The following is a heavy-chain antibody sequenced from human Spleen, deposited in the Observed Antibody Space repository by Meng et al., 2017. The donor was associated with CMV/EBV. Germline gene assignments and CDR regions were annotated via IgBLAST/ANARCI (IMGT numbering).Heavy chain of an antibody. CDR2: ISTSNGNT. CDR3: ARGQYCSRTTCFSSEYAFDI. Sequence: ASVKVSCKASGYIVTNYGISWLRQAPGQGLEWMGWISTSNGNTNYAQNLQGRVTITTDTSTSTTYMELRSLRSDDTAVYYCARGQYCSRTTCFSSEYAFDIWGRGTMVTVSS. J-gene: IGHJ3*02. CDR1: GYIVTNYG. D-gene: IGHD2-2*01. V-gene: IGHV1-18*01.